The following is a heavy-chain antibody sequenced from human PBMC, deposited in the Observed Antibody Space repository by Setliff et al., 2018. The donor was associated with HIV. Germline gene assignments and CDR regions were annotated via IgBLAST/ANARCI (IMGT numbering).Heavy chain of an antibody. CDR2: ISPDNGNR. CDR1: GYTFTDYF. CDR3: ARQLSNSLDY. V-gene: IGHV1-2*02. Sequence: GASVKVSCKSSGYTFTDYFMHWVRQAPGQGLEWMGWISPDNGNRRILRRFQGRVTMTRDTSINTAYMELSGLTSDDTAVYYCARQLSNSLDYWGQGTLVTVSS. J-gene: IGHJ4*02. D-gene: IGHD1-1*01.